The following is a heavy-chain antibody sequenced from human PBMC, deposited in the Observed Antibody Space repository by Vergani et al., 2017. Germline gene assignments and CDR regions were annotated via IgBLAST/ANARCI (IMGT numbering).Heavy chain of an antibody. CDR3: ARDAITNYGSDDY. CDR2: ISSSSSYI. CDR1: GFNFSSYS. Sequence: EVQLVESGGGLVKPGGSLRLSCAASGFNFSSYSMNWVRQAPGKGLEWVSSISSSSSYIYYADSVKGRFTISRDNAKNSLYLQMNSLRAEDTAVYYCARDAITNYGSDDYWGQGTLVTVSS. V-gene: IGHV3-21*01. D-gene: IGHD3-10*01. J-gene: IGHJ4*02.